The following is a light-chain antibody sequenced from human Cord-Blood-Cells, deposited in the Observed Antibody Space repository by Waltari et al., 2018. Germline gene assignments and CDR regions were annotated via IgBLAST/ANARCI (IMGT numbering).Light chain of an antibody. CDR3: CSYAGSYV. CDR1: SSDVGGYNY. J-gene: IGLJ2*01. CDR2: DVS. Sequence: QSALTQPRSVSGSPGQSVTISCTGTSSDVGGYNYVSWYQQHPGKAPKLMVYDVSKRPSGVPVRFSGAKAGNTAALTISGLQAEEEADYYCCSYAGSYVFGGGTKLTVL. V-gene: IGLV2-11*01.